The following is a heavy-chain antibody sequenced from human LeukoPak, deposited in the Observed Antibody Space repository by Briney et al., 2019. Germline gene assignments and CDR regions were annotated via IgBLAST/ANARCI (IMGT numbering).Heavy chain of an antibody. Sequence: KPSETLSLTCTVSGGSISSYYWSWIRQPAGKGLEWIGRIYTSGSTNYNPSLKSRVTMSVDTSKNQFSLKLSSVTAADTAVYYCARLPYYYDSSGYGAFDIWGQGTTVTVSS. CDR1: GGSISSYY. CDR2: IYTSGST. J-gene: IGHJ3*02. V-gene: IGHV4-4*07. D-gene: IGHD3-22*01. CDR3: ARLPYYYDSSGYGAFDI.